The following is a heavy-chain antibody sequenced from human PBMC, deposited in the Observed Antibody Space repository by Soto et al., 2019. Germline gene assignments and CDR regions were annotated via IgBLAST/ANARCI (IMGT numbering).Heavy chain of an antibody. J-gene: IGHJ4*02. V-gene: IGHV3-23*01. D-gene: IGHD3-10*01. Sequence: EVQLLESGGGLVQPGGSRRLSCAASGFTFRSYAMTWVRQAPGKGLEWVSTMSGNSGSTYYADSVRGRFTISRDNSKNTLYLQMNSLRAEDTAVYYCATAYRWLFGEYDYWGQGTLVTVSS. CDR3: ATAYRWLFGEYDY. CDR2: MSGNSGST. CDR1: GFTFRSYA.